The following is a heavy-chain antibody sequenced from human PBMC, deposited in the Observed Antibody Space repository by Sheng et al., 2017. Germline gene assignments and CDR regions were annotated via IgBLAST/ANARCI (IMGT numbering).Heavy chain of an antibody. CDR2: IIPIFGTA. Sequence: QVQLVQSGAEVKKPGSSVKVSCKASGGTFSSYAISWVRQAPGQGLEWMGGIIPIFGTANYAQKFQGRVTITADESTSTAYMELSSLRSEDTAVYYCATGGIVATNEGSYYFDYWGQGTLVTVSS. J-gene: IGHJ4*02. V-gene: IGHV1-69*13. CDR3: ATGGIVATNEGSYYFDY. CDR1: GGTFSSYA. D-gene: IGHD5-12*01.